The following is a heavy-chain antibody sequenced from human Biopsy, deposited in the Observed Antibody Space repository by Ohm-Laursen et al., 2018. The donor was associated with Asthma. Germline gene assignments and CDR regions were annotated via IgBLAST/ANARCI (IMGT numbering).Heavy chain of an antibody. D-gene: IGHD4-17*01. CDR2: VFWSGST. V-gene: IGHV4-30-4*01. Sequence: SQTLSLTCRVSGGYTGSSDHHWAWIRQARGKGLEWIGFVFWSGSTHYSRSLERRVSISIDTATNEFSMKLWSVTPADTAVYFCARVVSYGDIYFGIDVWGPGNTVVVS. CDR3: ARVVSYGDIYFGIDV. J-gene: IGHJ6*02. CDR1: GGYTGSSDHH.